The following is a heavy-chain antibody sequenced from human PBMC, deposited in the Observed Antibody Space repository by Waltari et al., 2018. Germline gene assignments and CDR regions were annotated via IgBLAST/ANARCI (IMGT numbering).Heavy chain of an antibody. CDR3: AKMEGDY. CDR2: ISYDGSNT. V-gene: IGHV3-30*18. J-gene: IGHJ4*02. Sequence: QVQLVESGGGVVQPGRSLRLSCAASGFPFISYGMHWVRQAPGKGLEWVAVISYDGSNTYYADSVKGRFTISRDNSKNTLYLQMNSLRAEDTAVYYCAKMEGDYWGQGTLVTVSS. D-gene: IGHD3-3*01. CDR1: GFPFISYG.